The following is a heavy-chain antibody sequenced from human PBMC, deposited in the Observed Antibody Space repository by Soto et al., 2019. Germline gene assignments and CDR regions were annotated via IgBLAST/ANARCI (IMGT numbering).Heavy chain of an antibody. D-gene: IGHD5-12*01. J-gene: IGHJ4*02. V-gene: IGHV1-18*04. CDR1: GYSFTSYG. CDR3: ARVVLEWLPTSGFDY. CDR2: ITAENGNT. Sequence: ASVKVSCKASGYSFTSYGITWVRQAPGQGPEWLGWITAENGNTNYAQKFQGRSTMTTDTSTNTAFMELRGLRSDDTAVYYCARVVLEWLPTSGFDYWGQGTLVTVSS.